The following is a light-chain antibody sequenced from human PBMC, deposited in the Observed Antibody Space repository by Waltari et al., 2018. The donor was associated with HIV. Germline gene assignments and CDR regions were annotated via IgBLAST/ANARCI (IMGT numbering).Light chain of an antibody. V-gene: IGKV3-15*01. CDR2: GAS. CDR3: QQYKSWPLT. CDR1: QSVSTN. Sequence: ETVITQSPGALSVSPGERVTLSCRASQSVSTNLAWYQQKPGQPPRLLIYGASARATDGPARFSGSGSGTEFNLTIAALRSEDLAVYFCQQYKSWPLTFGPGSKENIK. J-gene: IGKJ3*01.